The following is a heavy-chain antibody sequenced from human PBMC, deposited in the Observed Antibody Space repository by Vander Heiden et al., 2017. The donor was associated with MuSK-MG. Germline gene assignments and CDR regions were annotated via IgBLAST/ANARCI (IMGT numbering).Heavy chain of an antibody. CDR3: ARVPPGPWLPLDL. CDR1: GFTFRNYP. D-gene: IGHD5-12*01. V-gene: IGHV3-30*01. Sequence: QVQLVESAGGVAQPGRSLRLSCAASGFTFRNYPMHWVRQAPGKGLEWVAHISYDGTIKYYAASVEGRFTISRDSSKNTLNLQMDSLRTEDTAVYYCARVPPGPWLPLDLWGQGTLVTVSS. J-gene: IGHJ5*02. CDR2: ISYDGTIK.